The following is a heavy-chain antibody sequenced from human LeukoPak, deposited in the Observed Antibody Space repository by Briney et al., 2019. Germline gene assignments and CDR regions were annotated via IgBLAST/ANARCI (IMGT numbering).Heavy chain of an antibody. V-gene: IGHV4-34*01. Sequence: SETMSLTCAVYGGSFSGYYWSWIRQLPGKGLEWIGEINHSGSTNYNPSLKSRVTISVDTSKNQFSLKLSSVTAADTAVYYCAIGLKFDYWGQGTLVTVSS. CDR2: INHSGST. CDR3: AIGLKFDY. J-gene: IGHJ4*02. CDR1: GGSFSGYY.